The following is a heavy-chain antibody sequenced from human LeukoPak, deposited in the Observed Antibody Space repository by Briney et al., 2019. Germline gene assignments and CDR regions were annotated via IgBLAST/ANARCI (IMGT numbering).Heavy chain of an antibody. V-gene: IGHV3-9*01. CDR2: IGWNSASI. J-gene: IGHJ4*02. Sequence: GGSLRLSCAASGFIFDDYAMHWVRQAPGRGLEWVSGIGWNSASIDYADSVKGRFTISRDNAKNSLYLQMNSLRDEDTALYYCAKDLRYSGSYLFDCWGQGTLVTVSS. CDR3: AKDLRYSGSYLFDC. D-gene: IGHD1-26*01. CDR1: GFIFDDYA.